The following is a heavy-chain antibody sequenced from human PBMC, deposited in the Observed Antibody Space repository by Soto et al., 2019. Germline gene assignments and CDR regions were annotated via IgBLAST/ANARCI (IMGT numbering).Heavy chain of an antibody. D-gene: IGHD3-16*01. Sequence: QVQLQESGPGLGKPSETLSLTCTVSGGSISSYYWSWIRQPPGKGLEWIGYIYHSGSTIYNPSLKNRVTISVDMSKNQFSLKLSSVTAADTAVYYCARDGAAVRDPHGMDVWGQGTTVTVSS. V-gene: IGHV4-59*01. CDR3: ARDGAAVRDPHGMDV. J-gene: IGHJ6*02. CDR2: IYHSGST. CDR1: GGSISSYY.